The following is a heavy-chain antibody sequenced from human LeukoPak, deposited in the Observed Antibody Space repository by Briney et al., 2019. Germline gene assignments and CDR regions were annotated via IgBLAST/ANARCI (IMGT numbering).Heavy chain of an antibody. CDR3: ATPYYYGSGPTYYYYGMDV. Sequence: ASVKVSCKVSGYTLTELSMHWVRQAPGKGLEWMGGFDPEDGETIYAQKFQGRVTMTEDTSTDTAYMELSSLRSEDTAVYYCATPYYYGSGPTYYYYGMDVWGKGTTVTVSS. CDR1: GYTLTELS. D-gene: IGHD3-10*01. V-gene: IGHV1-24*01. J-gene: IGHJ6*04. CDR2: FDPEDGET.